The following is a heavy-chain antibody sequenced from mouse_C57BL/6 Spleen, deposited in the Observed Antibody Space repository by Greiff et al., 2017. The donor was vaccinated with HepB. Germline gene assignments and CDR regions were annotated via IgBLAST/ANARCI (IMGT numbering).Heavy chain of an antibody. D-gene: IGHD2-3*01. CDR3: ATWVDDGYYWYFDV. J-gene: IGHJ1*03. CDR2: IHPNSGST. CDR1: GYTFTSYW. Sequence: QVQLQQPGAELVKPGASVKLSCKASGYTFTSYWMHWVKQRPGQGLEWIGMIHPNSGSTNYNEKFKSKATLTVDKSSSTAYMQLSSLTSEDSAVYYCATWVDDGYYWYFDVWGTGTTVTVSS. V-gene: IGHV1-64*01.